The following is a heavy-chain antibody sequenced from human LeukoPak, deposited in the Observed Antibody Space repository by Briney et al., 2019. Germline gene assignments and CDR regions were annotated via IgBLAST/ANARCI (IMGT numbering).Heavy chain of an antibody. Sequence: SETLSLTCTVSGGSISSGSYYWSWIRQPAGRGLEWIGRIYTSGSTNYNPSLKSRVTISVDTSKNQFSLKLSSVTAADTAVYYCAREMATIEDFFDYWGQGPLVTVSS. V-gene: IGHV4-61*02. CDR3: AREMATIEDFFDY. CDR1: GGSISSGSYY. CDR2: IYTSGST. D-gene: IGHD5-24*01. J-gene: IGHJ4*02.